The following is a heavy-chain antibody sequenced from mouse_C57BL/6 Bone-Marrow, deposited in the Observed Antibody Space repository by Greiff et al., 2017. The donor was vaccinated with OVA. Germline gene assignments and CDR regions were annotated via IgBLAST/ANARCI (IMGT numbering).Heavy chain of an antibody. D-gene: IGHD2-5*01. J-gene: IGHJ3*01. CDR2: INPSTGGT. Sequence: VQLKESGPELVKPGASVKISCKASGYSFTGYYMNWVKQSPEKSLEWIGEINPSTGGTTYNQKFKAKATLTVDKSSSTAYMQLKSLTSEDSAVYYGARYYTNTGFAYWGQGTLVTVSA. CDR1: GYSFTGYY. V-gene: IGHV1-42*01. CDR3: ARYYTNTGFAY.